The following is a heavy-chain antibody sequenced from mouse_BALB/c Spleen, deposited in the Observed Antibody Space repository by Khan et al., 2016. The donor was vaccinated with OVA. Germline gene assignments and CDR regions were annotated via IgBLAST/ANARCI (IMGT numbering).Heavy chain of an antibody. CDR2: INPSNGYT. CDR3: VRDGAYHRNDGWFAY. D-gene: IGHD2-14*01. J-gene: IGHJ3*01. V-gene: IGHV1-4*01. Sequence: QIQLVQSGAELARPGASVKMSCKASGYTFTSYTIHWIKKRPGQGLEWIGYINPSNGYTNYNQKLKDKATLTTDKSSTTASLQLSSLTSDDSAVYNCVRDGAYHRNDGWFAYWGQGTLVTVSA. CDR1: GYTFTSYT.